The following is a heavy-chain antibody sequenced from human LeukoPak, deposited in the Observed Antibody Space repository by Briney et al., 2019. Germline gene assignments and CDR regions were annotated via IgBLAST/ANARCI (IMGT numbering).Heavy chain of an antibody. Sequence: SETLSLTCAVYGGSFSGYYWSRIRQPPGEGMEWIGEINHSGSTNYNPSLKSRVTISVDTSKNQFSLKLSSVTPADTAVYYCARVGYTAMWGYYYYYMDVWGKGTTVTVSS. D-gene: IGHD5-18*01. V-gene: IGHV4-34*01. J-gene: IGHJ6*03. CDR3: ARVGYTAMWGYYYYYMDV. CDR1: GGSFSGYY. CDR2: INHSGST.